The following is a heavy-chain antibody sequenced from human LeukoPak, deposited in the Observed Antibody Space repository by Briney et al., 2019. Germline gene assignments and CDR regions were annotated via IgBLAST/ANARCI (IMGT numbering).Heavy chain of an antibody. CDR3: ARHRSSSSWYREALDF. Sequence: SETLSLTCTVSGGSFSSYFWSWIRQPPGKGLEWIGYIYYSGSTNSNPSLKSRVTISVDTSKNQFSLKLSSVTAADTAVYYCARHRSSSSWYREALDFWGQGTLVTVSS. J-gene: IGHJ4*02. CDR2: IYYSGST. D-gene: IGHD6-13*01. V-gene: IGHV4-59*08. CDR1: GGSFSSYF.